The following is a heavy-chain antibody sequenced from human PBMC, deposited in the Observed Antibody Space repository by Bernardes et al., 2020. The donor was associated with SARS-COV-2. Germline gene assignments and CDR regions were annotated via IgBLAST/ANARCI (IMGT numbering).Heavy chain of an antibody. V-gene: IGHV4-31*03. CDR1: GGSISSGGYY. J-gene: IGHJ4*02. Sequence: NLSLTCTVSGGSISSGGYYWSWIRPHPGKGLEWIGYIYYSGSTYYNPSLKSRVTISVDTSKNQFSLKLSSVTAADTAVYYCARAVTIFGVVIANFDYWGQGTLVTVSS. CDR3: ARAVTIFGVVIANFDY. CDR2: IYYSGST. D-gene: IGHD3-3*01.